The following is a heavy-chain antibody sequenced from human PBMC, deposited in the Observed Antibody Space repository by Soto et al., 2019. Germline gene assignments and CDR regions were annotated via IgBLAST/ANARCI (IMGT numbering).Heavy chain of an antibody. CDR2: IYSGGST. V-gene: IGHV3-53*01. CDR3: ARGPPTDYGDFNFDY. J-gene: IGHJ4*02. CDR1: GFTVSSNY. D-gene: IGHD4-17*01. Sequence: GGSLRLSCAASGFTVSSNYMSWVRQAPGKGLEWVSVIYSGGSTYYADSVKGRFTISRDNSKNTLYLQMNSLRAEDTAVYYCARGPPTDYGDFNFDYWGQGTLVTVSS.